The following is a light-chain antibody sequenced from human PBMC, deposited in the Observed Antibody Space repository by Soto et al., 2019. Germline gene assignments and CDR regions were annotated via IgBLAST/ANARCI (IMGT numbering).Light chain of an antibody. Sequence: VMTQSPLSLPATPGEPASISCRSSQSLLHSNGNNYLAWYLQKPGQSPQLLIYLGSNRASGVPDRFSGTGSGTDFTLKISRVEAEDVGVYYCMQALQTPFTFGPGTKVDIK. CDR3: MQALQTPFT. V-gene: IGKV2-28*01. CDR1: QSLLHSNGNNY. J-gene: IGKJ3*01. CDR2: LGS.